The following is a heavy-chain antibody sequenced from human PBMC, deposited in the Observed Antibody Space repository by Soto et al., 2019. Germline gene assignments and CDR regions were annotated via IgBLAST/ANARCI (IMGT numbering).Heavy chain of an antibody. CDR2: IYYSGST. D-gene: IGHD7-27*01. CDR1: GGSISSYY. Sequence: SETLSLTCTVSGGSISSYYWSWIRQPPGKGLEWIGYIYYSGSTNYNPSLKSRVTISVDTSKNQFSLKLSSVTAADTAVYYCARVHLTGNWFDPWRQGTLVTVSS. CDR3: ARVHLTGNWFDP. J-gene: IGHJ5*02. V-gene: IGHV4-59*01.